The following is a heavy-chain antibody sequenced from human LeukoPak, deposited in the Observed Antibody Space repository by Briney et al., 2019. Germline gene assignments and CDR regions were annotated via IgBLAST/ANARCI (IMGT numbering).Heavy chain of an antibody. CDR1: GFTFSNYW. Sequence: GGSLRLSCVASGFTFSNYWMSWVRQAPGKGLEWVANIEEHGSQKYYVDSVKGRFTTSRDNAKNSVYLQMNSLRAEDTAVYYCARVGRVTTPRYSDYWGQGTLVTVSS. D-gene: IGHD4-17*01. CDR2: IEEHGSQK. J-gene: IGHJ4*02. CDR3: ARVGRVTTPRYSDY. V-gene: IGHV3-7*01.